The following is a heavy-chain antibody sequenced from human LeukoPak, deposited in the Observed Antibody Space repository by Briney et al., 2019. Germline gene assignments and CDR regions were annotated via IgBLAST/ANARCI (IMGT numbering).Heavy chain of an antibody. Sequence: SGTLSLTCAVSGDSISSSNWWSWVRQSPGKGLEWIAEIHHSGSTNCNPSLKSRVTISVDKSKNQFSLQLSSVTAADTAVYYCARVGVRGVITSFDYWGQGTLVTASS. CDR3: ARVGVRGVITSFDY. D-gene: IGHD3-10*01. V-gene: IGHV4-4*02. J-gene: IGHJ4*02. CDR1: GDSISSSNW. CDR2: IHHSGST.